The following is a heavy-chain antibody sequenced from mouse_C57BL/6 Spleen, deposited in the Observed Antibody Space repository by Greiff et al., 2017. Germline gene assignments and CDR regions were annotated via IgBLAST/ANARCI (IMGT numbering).Heavy chain of an antibody. V-gene: IGHV1-69*01. CDR2: IDPSDSYT. CDR3: AKQITGGYFDY. J-gene: IGHJ2*01. CDR1: GYTFTSYW. D-gene: IGHD4-1*01. Sequence: QVQLQQPGAELVMPGASVKLSCKASGYTFTSYWMHWVKQRPGQGLEWIGEIDPSDSYTNYNHKFKGKSTLTVDKSSSTAYMQLSSLTSEDSAVYGWAKQITGGYFDYWGQGTTLTVSS.